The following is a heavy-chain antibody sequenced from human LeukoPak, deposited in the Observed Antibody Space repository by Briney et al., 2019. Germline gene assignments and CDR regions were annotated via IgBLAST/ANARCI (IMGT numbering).Heavy chain of an antibody. CDR1: GYTFTSYG. V-gene: IGHV1-69*13. CDR3: AREERSPGGYSYGSFDY. D-gene: IGHD5-18*01. Sequence: SVKVSCKASGYTFTSYGISWVRQAPGQGLEWMGGIIPIFGTANYAQKFQGRVTITADESTSTAYMELSSLRSEDTAVYYCAREERSPGGYSYGSFDYWGQGTLVTVSS. CDR2: IIPIFGTA. J-gene: IGHJ4*02.